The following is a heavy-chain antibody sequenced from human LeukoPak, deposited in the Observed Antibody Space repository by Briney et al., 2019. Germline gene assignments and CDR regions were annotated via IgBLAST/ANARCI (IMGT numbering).Heavy chain of an antibody. V-gene: IGHV1-69*06. CDR2: IIPIFGTA. J-gene: IGHJ4*02. CDR3: ARGGIVVDYSYYFDY. CDR1: GGTFSSYA. D-gene: IGHD2-15*01. Sequence: GASVKVSCKASGGTFSSYAISWVRQAPGQGLEWMGGIIPIFGTANYAQKFQGRVTITADKSTSTAYMELSSLRSEDTAVYYCARGGIVVDYSYYFDYWGQGTLVTVSS.